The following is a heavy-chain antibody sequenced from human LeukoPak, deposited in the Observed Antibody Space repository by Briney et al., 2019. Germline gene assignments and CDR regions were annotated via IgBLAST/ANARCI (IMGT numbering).Heavy chain of an antibody. CDR1: GYIFTDYG. CDR2: ISAYNGNT. CDR3: AREPPLWFGELSLDY. D-gene: IGHD3-10*01. J-gene: IGHJ4*02. V-gene: IGHV1-18*01. Sequence: ASVKVSCKSSGYIFTDYGISWVRQAPGQGLEWMGWISAYNGNTNYAQKLQGRVTMTTDTSTSTAYMELRSLRSDDTAVYYCAREPPLWFGELSLDYWGQGTLVTVSS.